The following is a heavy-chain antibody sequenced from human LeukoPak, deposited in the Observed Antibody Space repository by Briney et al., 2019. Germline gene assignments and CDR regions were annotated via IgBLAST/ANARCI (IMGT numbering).Heavy chain of an antibody. CDR2: ISGSGGDT. J-gene: IGHJ4*02. V-gene: IGHV3-23*01. CDR1: GFTFSSHF. CDR3: ARTPPHDDGGYSNPY. Sequence: GGSLRLSCAASGFTFSSHFMSWVRQAPGKGREWVSGISGSGGDTFYADSVRGQFTISRDNSKNTLYLQMSSLRAEDTAVYYCARTPPHDDGGYSNPYWGQGTLVTVSS. D-gene: IGHD3-22*01.